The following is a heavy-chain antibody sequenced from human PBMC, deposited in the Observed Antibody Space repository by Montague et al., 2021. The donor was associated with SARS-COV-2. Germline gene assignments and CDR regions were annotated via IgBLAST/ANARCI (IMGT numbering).Heavy chain of an antibody. Sequence: SETQSLTCTVSGGSISSYYWSWIRQPPGKGLEWIGYIYYSGSTNYNPSLKSRVTISVDTSKNQFSLKLSSVTAADTAVYYCAREPDYGDYFDYWGQGTTVTVSS. D-gene: IGHD4-17*01. CDR3: AREPDYGDYFDY. CDR2: IYYSGST. V-gene: IGHV4-59*01. J-gene: IGHJ4*03. CDR1: GGSISSYY.